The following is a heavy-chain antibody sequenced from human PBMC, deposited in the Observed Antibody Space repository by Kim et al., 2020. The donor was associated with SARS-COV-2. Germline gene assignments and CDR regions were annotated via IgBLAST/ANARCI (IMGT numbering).Heavy chain of an antibody. Sequence: GAINYNPSRKTRVTMSVDTSKNQFSLILTSVTPADTAVYYCARLYQALDYWGQGALVTVSS. D-gene: IGHD2-2*01. CDR3: ARLYQALDY. V-gene: IGHV4-4*07. J-gene: IGHJ4*02. CDR2: GAI.